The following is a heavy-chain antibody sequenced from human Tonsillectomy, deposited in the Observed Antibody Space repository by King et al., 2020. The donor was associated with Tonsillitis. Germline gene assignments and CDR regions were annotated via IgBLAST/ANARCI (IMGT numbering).Heavy chain of an antibody. D-gene: IGHD6-6*01. CDR3: ARAKEHDGIAPLGY. CDR2: IIPIFGTA. J-gene: IGHJ4*02. CDR1: GGTFSSYA. Sequence: QLVQSGAEVKKPGSSVKVSCKASGGTFSSYAISWVRQAPGQGLEWMGGIIPIFGTANYAQKFQGRVTITADDSTSTAYMELRSLRSEDTAVYSFARAKEHDGIAPLGYWGQGTLVTVSS. V-gene: IGHV1-69*01.